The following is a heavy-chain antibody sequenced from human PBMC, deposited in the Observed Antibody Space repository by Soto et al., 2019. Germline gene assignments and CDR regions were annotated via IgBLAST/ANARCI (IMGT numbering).Heavy chain of an antibody. CDR1: GCSISRGGYS. Sequence: PSETLSLTCAVSGCSISRGGYSWSWIRQPPGKGLEWIGYIYHSGSTYYNPSLKSRVTISVDRSKNQFSLKLSSVTAADTAVYYCARVPDRWGQGTLVTVSS. J-gene: IGHJ5*02. V-gene: IGHV4-30-2*01. CDR2: IYHSGST. CDR3: ARVPDR. D-gene: IGHD2-2*01.